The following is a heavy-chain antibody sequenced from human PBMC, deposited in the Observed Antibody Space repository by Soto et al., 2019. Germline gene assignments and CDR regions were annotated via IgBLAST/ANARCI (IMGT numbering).Heavy chain of an antibody. Sequence: EVQLVESGGGLVKPGGSLRLSCAASGFTFDDYAMHWVRQAPGKGLEWVSGISWNSGSIGYADSVKGRFTISRDNAKNSLYLQMNSLRAEDTALYYCAKGHGAEYSSDGDWFDPWGQGTLVTVSS. V-gene: IGHV3-9*01. CDR1: GFTFDDYA. J-gene: IGHJ5*02. D-gene: IGHD6-25*01. CDR2: ISWNSGSI. CDR3: AKGHGAEYSSDGDWFDP.